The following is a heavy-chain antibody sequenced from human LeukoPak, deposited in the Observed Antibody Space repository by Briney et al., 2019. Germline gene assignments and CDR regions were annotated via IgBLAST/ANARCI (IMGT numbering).Heavy chain of an antibody. CDR2: INTNTGNP. CDR1: GYTFTSYA. Sequence: ASVKVSCKASGYTFTSYAVNWVRQAPGQGLEWMGWINTNTGNPTYAQGFTGRFVFSLDTSVSTAYLQISSLKAEDTAVYYCARSNDYVWGSYRYTDYWGQGTLVTVSS. CDR3: ARSNDYVWGSYRYTDY. D-gene: IGHD3-16*02. V-gene: IGHV7-4-1*02. J-gene: IGHJ4*02.